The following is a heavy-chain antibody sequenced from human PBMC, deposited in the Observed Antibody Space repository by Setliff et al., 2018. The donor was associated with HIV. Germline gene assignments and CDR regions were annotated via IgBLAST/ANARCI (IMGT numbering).Heavy chain of an antibody. D-gene: IGHD3-10*01. J-gene: IGHJ4*02. CDR3: AKKGRYYYGSGVTTDYFDD. Sequence: SETLSLTCAVYGTSLNTYYWTWIRYTPGRGLQWIGQIDHSGSTNYNPSLKSRVTLSVDASKNQFSLKVKSVTAADTATYYCAKKGRYYYGSGVTTDYFDDRGQGTPVTVSS. CDR1: GTSLNTYY. CDR2: IDHSGST. V-gene: IGHV4-34*01.